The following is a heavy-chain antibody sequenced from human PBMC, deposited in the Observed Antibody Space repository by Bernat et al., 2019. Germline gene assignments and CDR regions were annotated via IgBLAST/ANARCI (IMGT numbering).Heavy chain of an antibody. CDR3: ARDRGLRWYYGMDV. J-gene: IGHJ6*02. V-gene: IGHV4-59*01. CDR1: GGSISSYY. CDR2: IYYSGST. Sequence: QVQLQESGPGLVKPSETLSLTCTVSGGSISSYYWSWIRQPPGKGLEWIGYIYYSGSTNYNPSLKSRVTISVDTSKNQFSLKLSSVTAADTAVYYCARDRGLRWYYGMDVWGQGTTVTVSS. D-gene: IGHD4-23*01.